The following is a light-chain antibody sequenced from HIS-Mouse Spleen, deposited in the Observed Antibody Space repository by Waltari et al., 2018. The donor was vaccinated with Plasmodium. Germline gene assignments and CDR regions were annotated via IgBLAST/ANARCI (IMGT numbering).Light chain of an antibody. CDR1: QSISSW. V-gene: IGKV1-5*03. Sequence: VGDRVTITCRASQSISSWLAWYQQKPGKAPKLLIYKASSLESGVPSRFSGSGSGTEFTLTISSLQPDDFATYYCQQYNSYSYTFGQGTKLEIK. J-gene: IGKJ2*01. CDR3: QQYNSYSYT. CDR2: KAS.